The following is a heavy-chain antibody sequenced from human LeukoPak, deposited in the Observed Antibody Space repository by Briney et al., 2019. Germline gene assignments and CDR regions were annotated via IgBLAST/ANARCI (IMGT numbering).Heavy chain of an antibody. J-gene: IGHJ5*02. Sequence: PGGSLRLSCAASGFTFSIYDMTWVRQASGKGLEWVSVISGSGDSTYYADSVKGRFTISRDNSKNTLYLQMNSLRADDTAVYYCAKGNWNDDWGQGTLVIVSS. CDR1: GFTFSIYD. CDR2: ISGSGDST. CDR3: AKGNWNDD. V-gene: IGHV3-23*01.